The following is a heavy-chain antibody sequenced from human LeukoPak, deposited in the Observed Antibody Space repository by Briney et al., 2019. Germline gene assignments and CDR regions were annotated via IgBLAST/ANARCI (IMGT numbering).Heavy chain of an antibody. V-gene: IGHV4-31*03. CDR2: IYYSGST. J-gene: IGHJ4*02. Sequence: SETLSLTCTVSGGSISSGGYYWSWTRQHPGKGLEWIGYIYYSGSTYYNPSLKSRVTISVDTSKNQFSLKLSSVTAAHTAVYYCARDGLGFTVWGQGTLVTVSS. D-gene: IGHD4-17*01. CDR3: ARDGLGFTV. CDR1: GGSISSGGYY.